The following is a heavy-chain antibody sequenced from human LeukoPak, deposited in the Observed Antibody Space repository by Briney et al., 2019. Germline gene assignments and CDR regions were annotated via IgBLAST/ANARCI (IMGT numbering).Heavy chain of an antibody. CDR3: AREYGSGSYHTR. Sequence: SETLSLTCTVSGYSISSGYYWGWIRQPPGKGLEWIGSIYHSGSTYYNPSLKSRVTISVDTSKNQFSLKLSSVTAADTAVYYCAREYGSGSYHTRWGRGTLVTVSS. D-gene: IGHD3-10*01. CDR2: IYHSGST. V-gene: IGHV4-38-2*02. CDR1: GYSISSGYY. J-gene: IGHJ4*02.